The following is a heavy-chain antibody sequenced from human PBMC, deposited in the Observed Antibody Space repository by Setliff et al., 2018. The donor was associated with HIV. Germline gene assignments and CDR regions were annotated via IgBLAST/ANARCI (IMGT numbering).Heavy chain of an antibody. CDR1: GGSFSGYY. D-gene: IGHD2-2*01. CDR3: AKVAVTGYCSTTSCQNWFYP. CDR2: INHSGST. Sequence: SETLSLTCAVYGGSFSGYYWSWIRQPPGKGLEWIGEINHSGSTNYNPSLKSRVTISLDTSKNQFSLRLISVTAADTAVYYCAKVAVTGYCSTTSCQNWFYPWGQGTLVTVSS. V-gene: IGHV4-34*01. J-gene: IGHJ5*02.